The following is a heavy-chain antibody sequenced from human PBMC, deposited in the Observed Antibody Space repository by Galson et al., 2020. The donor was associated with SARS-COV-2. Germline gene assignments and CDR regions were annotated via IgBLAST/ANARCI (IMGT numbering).Heavy chain of an antibody. CDR3: ARDVKGVIIAYDYYALDV. J-gene: IGHJ6*02. D-gene: IGHD3-10*01. V-gene: IGHV4-34*01. CDR2: INHSGRT. Sequence: SETLSLTCAVYGGSFPGYYWTWLRQPPGKGLEWIGEINHSGRTNYNPSLKSRVSISADMSKNQFSLKLTSVTAADTATYYCARDVKGVIIAYDYYALDVWGQGTTVIVSS. CDR1: GGSFPGYY.